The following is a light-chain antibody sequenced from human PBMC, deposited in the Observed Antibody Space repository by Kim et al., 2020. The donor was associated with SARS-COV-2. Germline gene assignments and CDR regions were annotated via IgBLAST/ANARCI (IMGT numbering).Light chain of an antibody. Sequence: SASPGERATISCRASQSVSSNLAWYQQKPGQAPRLLIYGASTWATGIPARFSGSGSGTEFTLTISSLQSEDFAVYYCQQYNNWPYTFGQGTKLEI. J-gene: IGKJ2*01. CDR3: QQYNNWPYT. CDR1: QSVSSN. V-gene: IGKV3-15*01. CDR2: GAS.